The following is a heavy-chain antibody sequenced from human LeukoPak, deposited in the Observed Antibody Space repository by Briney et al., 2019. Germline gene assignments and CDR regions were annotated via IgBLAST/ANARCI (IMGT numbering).Heavy chain of an antibody. CDR2: IYTSGST. Sequence: PSETLSLTCTVSGGSISSSSYYWSWIRQPAGKGLEWIGRIYTSGSTNYNPSLKSRVTISVDTSKNQFSLKLSSVTAADTAVYYCARRGSSSGRDAFDIWGQGTMVTVSS. D-gene: IGHD6-6*01. CDR3: ARRGSSSGRDAFDI. J-gene: IGHJ3*02. V-gene: IGHV4-61*02. CDR1: GGSISSSSYY.